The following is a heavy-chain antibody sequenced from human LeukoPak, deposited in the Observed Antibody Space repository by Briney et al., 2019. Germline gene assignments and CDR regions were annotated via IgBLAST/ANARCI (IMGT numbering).Heavy chain of an antibody. CDR3: ASGGTAVVMALTYYFDT. D-gene: IGHD3-22*01. V-gene: IGHV4-59*08. Sequence: PSETLSLTCTVSGGSISTYYWSRIRQPPGKGLEWIGYIYYSGSHNYNPSLKSRVTISLDSPKNQFSLKLTSVTAADTAVYYCASGGTAVVMALTYYFDTWGQGTPVTVSS. J-gene: IGHJ4*02. CDR2: IYYSGSH. CDR1: GGSISTYY.